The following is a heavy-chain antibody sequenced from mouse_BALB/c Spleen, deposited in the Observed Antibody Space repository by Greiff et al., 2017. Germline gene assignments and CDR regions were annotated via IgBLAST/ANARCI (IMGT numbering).Heavy chain of an antibody. D-gene: IGHD2-12*01. J-gene: IGHJ4*01. CDR3: ATAYYRVAMDY. V-gene: IGHV1S81*02. Sequence: QVQLKQPGAELVKPGASVKLSCKASGYTFTSYWMHWVKQRPGQGLEWIGEINPSNGRTNYNEKFKSKATLTVDKSSSTAFMQLSSLTSEDSAVYYCATAYYRVAMDYWGQGTSVTVSS. CDR1: GYTFTSYW. CDR2: INPSNGRT.